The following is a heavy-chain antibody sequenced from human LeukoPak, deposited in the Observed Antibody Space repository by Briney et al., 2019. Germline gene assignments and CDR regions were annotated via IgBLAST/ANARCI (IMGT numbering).Heavy chain of an antibody. CDR3: ARGDYDSSGYYFGTPLYYFDY. V-gene: IGHV1-69*13. CDR2: IIPIFGTA. Sequence: GASVEVSCKASGGTFSSYAISWVRQAPGQGLEWMGGIIPIFGTANYAQKFQGRVTITADESTSTAYMELSSLRSEDTAVYYCARGDYDSSGYYFGTPLYYFDYWGQGTLVTVSS. D-gene: IGHD3-22*01. J-gene: IGHJ4*02. CDR1: GGTFSSYA.